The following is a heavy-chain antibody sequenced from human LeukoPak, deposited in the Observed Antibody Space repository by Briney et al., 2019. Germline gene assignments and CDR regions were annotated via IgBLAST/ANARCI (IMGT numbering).Heavy chain of an antibody. D-gene: IGHD1-14*01. CDR1: GFTFYHYA. J-gene: IGHJ5*02. CDR3: ARGVSGEP. Sequence: GGSLRLSCKASGFTFYHYAMHWVRQVPGKGLEWVSSINWSSETIGYADSVKGRFTISRDNAKNTLYLQMNSLRAEDTAVYYCARGVSGEPWGQGTLVTVSS. V-gene: IGHV3-9*01. CDR2: INWSSETI.